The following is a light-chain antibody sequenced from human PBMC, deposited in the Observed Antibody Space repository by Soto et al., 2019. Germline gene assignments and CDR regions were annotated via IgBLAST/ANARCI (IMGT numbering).Light chain of an antibody. CDR3: QQYGSSPIT. J-gene: IGKJ5*01. CDR1: QSVSSSY. Sequence: VMTQSPATLSVSPGERGSLSFGASQSVSSSYVAWYQHKPGLAPRLLIHDTSSRAIGIPDRLSGSKSGTNFTLTIRRMEPEDVGMYYCQQYGSSPITFGQGTRLEIK. CDR2: DTS. V-gene: IGKV3D-20*01.